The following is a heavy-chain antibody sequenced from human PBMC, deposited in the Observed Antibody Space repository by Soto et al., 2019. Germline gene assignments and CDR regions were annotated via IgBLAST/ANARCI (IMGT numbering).Heavy chain of an antibody. D-gene: IGHD3-3*01. CDR2: IYHSGST. CDR1: GGSISPSNW. Sequence: SETLSLTCAVSGGSISPSNWFSWVRQPPGKGLEWIGDIYHSGSTKYNPSLRTRLTMSVDKSRNQFPLNLTSVTAADTAVYYCARRSPITIFGVVTSGWFDPWGQGTLVTVSS. J-gene: IGHJ5*02. V-gene: IGHV4-4*02. CDR3: ARRSPITIFGVVTSGWFDP.